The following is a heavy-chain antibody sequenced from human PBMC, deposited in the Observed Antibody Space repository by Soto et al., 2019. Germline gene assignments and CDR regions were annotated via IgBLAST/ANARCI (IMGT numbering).Heavy chain of an antibody. CDR3: ARDDGGSIVVVPNSDY. J-gene: IGHJ4*02. Sequence: ASVKVSCKASGYTFTSYAMHWVRQAPGQRLECMGWINAGNGNTKYSQKFQGRVTITRDTSASTAYMELSSLRSEDTAVYYCARDDGGSIVVVPNSDYWGQGTLVTVSS. CDR1: GYTFTSYA. CDR2: INAGNGNT. V-gene: IGHV1-3*01. D-gene: IGHD2-15*01.